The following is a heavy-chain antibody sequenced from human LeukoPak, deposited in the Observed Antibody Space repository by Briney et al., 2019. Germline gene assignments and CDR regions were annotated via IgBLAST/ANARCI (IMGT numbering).Heavy chain of an antibody. V-gene: IGHV1-2*02. CDR3: APCRETMVRGVITQNWFDP. J-gene: IGHJ5*02. D-gene: IGHD3-10*01. Sequence: GASVKVSCKASGYTLTGYYMHWVRQAPGQGLEWMGWINPNSGGTNYAQKFQGRVTMTRVTSISTAYMELSRLRSDDTAVYYCAPCRETMVRGVITQNWFDPWGQGTLVTVSS. CDR1: GYTLTGYY. CDR2: INPNSGGT.